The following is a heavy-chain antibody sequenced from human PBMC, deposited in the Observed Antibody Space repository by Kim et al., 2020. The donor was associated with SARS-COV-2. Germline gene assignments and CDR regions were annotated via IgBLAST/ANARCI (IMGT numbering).Heavy chain of an antibody. Sequence: GGSLRLFCAATGFTFSNGWMSWVRQAPGRGLEWVGRIKSNTAGGTTDFAAPVKGRFTISRDDSKNTLYLLMNSLKTEDTAVYYCTTADRSILDYWGQGTLVTVSS. J-gene: IGHJ4*02. V-gene: IGHV3-15*01. CDR3: TTADRSILDY. CDR1: GFTFSNGW. CDR2: IKSNTAGGTT. D-gene: IGHD2-15*01.